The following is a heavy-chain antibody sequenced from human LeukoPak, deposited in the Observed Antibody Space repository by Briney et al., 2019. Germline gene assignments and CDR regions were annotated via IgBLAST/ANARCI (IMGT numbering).Heavy chain of an antibody. D-gene: IGHD3-22*01. V-gene: IGHV3-23*01. J-gene: IGHJ3*02. CDR1: GFTFSSYT. Sequence: GGSLRLSCAASGFTFSSYTMNWVRQAPGKGLEWVSAISGSGGSTYYADSVKGRFTISRDNSKNTLYLQMNSLRAEDTAVYYCARYYYDSSGYAPFDIWGQGTMVTVSS. CDR2: ISGSGGST. CDR3: ARYYYDSSGYAPFDI.